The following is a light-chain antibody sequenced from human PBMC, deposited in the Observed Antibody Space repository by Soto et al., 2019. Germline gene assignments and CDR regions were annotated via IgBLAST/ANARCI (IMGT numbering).Light chain of an antibody. CDR2: GAS. Sequence: EIVLTRSPGTLSLSPGARGTLSCRARVSVSSSYLAWYQQKPGQAPRLLIYGASSRATGIPVRFSGSGSGTDFTLTISRLEPEDFAVYYCQQYGSSPRRTFGQGTKVDI. CDR3: QQYGSSPRRT. V-gene: IGKV3-20*01. CDR1: VSVSSSY. J-gene: IGKJ1*01.